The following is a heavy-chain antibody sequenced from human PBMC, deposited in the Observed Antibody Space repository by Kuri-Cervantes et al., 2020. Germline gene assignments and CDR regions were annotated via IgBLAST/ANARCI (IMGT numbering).Heavy chain of an antibody. D-gene: IGHD1-26*01. CDR2: IFYSGST. CDR1: GASISSSSYY. CDR3: ARNSWGRDSFDI. Sequence: SETLSLTCTVSGASISSSSYYWGWVRQPPGKGLEWIGSIFYSGSTYYNPSLKSRVTTSVDTSKNQFSLKLSSVTAADTALYYCARNSWGRDSFDIWGQGTMVTVSS. J-gene: IGHJ3*02. V-gene: IGHV4-39*01.